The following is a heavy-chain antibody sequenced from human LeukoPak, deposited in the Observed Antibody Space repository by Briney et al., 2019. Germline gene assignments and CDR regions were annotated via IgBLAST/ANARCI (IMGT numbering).Heavy chain of an antibody. CDR3: ARDIVSGSGSLDY. V-gene: IGHV3-74*01. D-gene: IGHD3-10*01. CDR1: RFSFSNYW. CDR2: VKSDGSNP. Sequence: GGSLRLSCAASRFSFSNYWIHWVRQASGKGLVWVSRVKSDGSNPSYADSVKGRFTISRDNAENMLYLQMNTLGAEDTAVYYCARDIVSGSGSLDYWGQGTLVTVSS. J-gene: IGHJ4*02.